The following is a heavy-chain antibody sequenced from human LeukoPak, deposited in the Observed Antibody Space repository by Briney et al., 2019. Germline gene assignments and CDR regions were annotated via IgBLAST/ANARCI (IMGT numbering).Heavy chain of an antibody. J-gene: IGHJ5*02. CDR2: ISGSGDNT. CDR1: GFTFSSYA. D-gene: IGHD4-17*01. CDR3: AKHPESFDYGDHEMFDP. Sequence: AGGSLRLSCAASGFTFSSYAMSWVRQAPGKGLEWVSGISGSGDNTYYADSVKGRFTISRDNSKNTLYLQMNSLRAEDTAVYYCAKHPESFDYGDHEMFDPWGQGTLVTVSS. V-gene: IGHV3-23*01.